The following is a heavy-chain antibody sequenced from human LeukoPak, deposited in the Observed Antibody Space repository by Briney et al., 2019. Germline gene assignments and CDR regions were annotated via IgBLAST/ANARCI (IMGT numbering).Heavy chain of an antibody. CDR2: IRSKAYGGTT. D-gene: IGHD3-3*01. CDR1: GFTFGDYA. CDR3: TTTDISRITICGVVTPHEDY. J-gene: IGHJ4*02. V-gene: IGHV3-49*04. Sequence: PGGSLRLSCTASGFTFGDYAMSWVRQAPGKGLEWVGFIRSKAYGGTTEYAASVKGRFTISRDDSKSIAYLQMNSLKTEDTAVYYCTTTDISRITICGVVTPHEDYWGQGTLVTVSS.